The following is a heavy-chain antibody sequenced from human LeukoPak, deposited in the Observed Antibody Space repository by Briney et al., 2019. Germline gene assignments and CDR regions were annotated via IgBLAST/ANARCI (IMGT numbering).Heavy chain of an antibody. V-gene: IGHV3-30*03. Sequence: GKSLRLSCAGSGFTFSGYGMHWVRQAPGKGLEWVTGIAYDGSWKHYADSVKGRFTISRDNSRNTMDLQMNSLRVEDTAVYHCTRYDSSRFDPWGQGTLVIVSS. CDR2: IAYDGSWK. D-gene: IGHD3-3*01. J-gene: IGHJ5*02. CDR1: GFTFSGYG. CDR3: TRYDSSRFDP.